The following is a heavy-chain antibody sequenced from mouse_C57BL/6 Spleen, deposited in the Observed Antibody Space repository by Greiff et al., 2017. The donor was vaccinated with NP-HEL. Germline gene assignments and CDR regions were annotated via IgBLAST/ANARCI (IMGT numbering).Heavy chain of an antibody. D-gene: IGHD2-1*01. CDR1: GYTFTSYW. CDR3: ARGADGNDYAMDY. V-gene: IGHV1-59*01. CDR2: IDPSDSYT. Sequence: QVQLQQPGAELVRPGPSVKLSCKASGYTFTSYWMHWVKQRPGQGLEWIGVIDPSDSYTNYNQKFKGKATLTVDTSSSTAYMQLRSLTSEDSAVYYGARGADGNDYAMDYWGQGTSVTVSS. J-gene: IGHJ4*01.